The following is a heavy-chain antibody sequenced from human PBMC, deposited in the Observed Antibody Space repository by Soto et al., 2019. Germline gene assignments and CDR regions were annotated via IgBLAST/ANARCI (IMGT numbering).Heavy chain of an antibody. V-gene: IGHV3-30-3*01. CDR2: ISYDGSNK. Sequence: PGGSLRLSCAASGFTFSSYAMHWVRQAPGKGLEWVAVISYDGSNKYYADSVKGRFTISRDNSKNTLYLQMNSLRAEDTAVYYCSRDGSGSHFDVFDIWGQGTMVTVSS. CDR3: SRDGSGSHFDVFDI. J-gene: IGHJ3*02. D-gene: IGHD3-10*01. CDR1: GFTFSSYA.